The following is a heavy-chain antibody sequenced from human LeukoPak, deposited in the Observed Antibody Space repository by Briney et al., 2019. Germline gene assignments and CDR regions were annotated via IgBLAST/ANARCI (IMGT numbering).Heavy chain of an antibody. CDR3: AKAAASLDWFDP. D-gene: IGHD6-13*01. Sequence: EPLRISCKGSGYSFTNYWISWVRQIPGKGLVWMGTIDPSDSYTNYSPSFQGHVTISADKSISTAYLQWSSLKASDTAIYYCAKAAASLDWFDPWGQGTLVFVSS. CDR1: GYSFTNYW. V-gene: IGHV5-10-1*01. CDR2: IDPSDSYT. J-gene: IGHJ5*02.